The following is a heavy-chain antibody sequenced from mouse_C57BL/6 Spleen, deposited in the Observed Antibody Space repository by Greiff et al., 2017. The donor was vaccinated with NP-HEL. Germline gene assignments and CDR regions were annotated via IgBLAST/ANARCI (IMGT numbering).Heavy chain of an antibody. D-gene: IGHD2-4*01. V-gene: IGHV5-6*01. J-gene: IGHJ3*01. CDR1: GFTFSSYG. Sequence: EVQLVESGGDLVKPGGSLKLSCAASGFTFSSYGMSWVRQTPDKRLEWVGTISSGGSYTYYPDSVKGRFTISRDNAKNTLYLQMSSLKSDDTAMYYCASPYYDYDEGWFAYWGQGTLVTVSA. CDR3: ASPYYDYDEGWFAY. CDR2: ISSGGSYT.